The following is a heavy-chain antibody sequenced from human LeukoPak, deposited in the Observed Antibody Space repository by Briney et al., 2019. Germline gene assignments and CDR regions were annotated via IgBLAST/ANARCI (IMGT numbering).Heavy chain of an antibody. D-gene: IGHD6-13*01. V-gene: IGHV3-23*01. J-gene: IGHJ4*02. CDR1: GFTFSSYA. Sequence: GGSLRLSCAASGFTFSSYAMSWVRQAPGKGLEWESAISSGGGNKYYADSVKGRFTISRDNSKNTLYLKMNSLRAEETAVYYCAKDPIPRIAAAGTGTACWGQGTLVTAAS. CDR3: AKDPIPRIAAAGTGTAC. CDR2: ISSGGGNK.